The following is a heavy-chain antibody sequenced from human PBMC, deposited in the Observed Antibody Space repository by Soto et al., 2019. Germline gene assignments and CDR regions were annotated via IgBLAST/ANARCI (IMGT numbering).Heavy chain of an antibody. D-gene: IGHD3-10*01. CDR3: AKQRADYGSGADTFYFDS. CDR1: GVTFGNYA. CDR2: LSGSGGTT. Sequence: GGSLRLSCTVSGVTFGNYAMNWVRQAPGKGLEWVSSLSGSGGTTYYADSVKGRFIISRDNSKNTLYLLMNSLRAEDTALYYCAKQRADYGSGADTFYFDSWGQGALVTVSS. J-gene: IGHJ4*02. V-gene: IGHV3-23*01.